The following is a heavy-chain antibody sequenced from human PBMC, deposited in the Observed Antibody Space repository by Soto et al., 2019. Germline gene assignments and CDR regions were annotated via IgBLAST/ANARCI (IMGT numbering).Heavy chain of an antibody. J-gene: IGHJ5*02. CDR1: GFTFSDYY. V-gene: IGHV3-11*01. CDR3: ARDYHDFWSGYYQKGDWFDP. CDR2: ISSSGSTI. D-gene: IGHD3-3*01. Sequence: GGSLRLSCAASGFTFSDYYMSWIRQAPGKGLEWVSYISSSGSTIYYADSVKGRFTISRDNAKNSLYLQMNSLRAEDTAVYYCARDYHDFWSGYYQKGDWFDPWGQGTLVTVSS.